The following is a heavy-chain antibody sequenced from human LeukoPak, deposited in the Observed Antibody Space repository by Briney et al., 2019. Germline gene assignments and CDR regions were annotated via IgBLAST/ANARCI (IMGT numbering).Heavy chain of an antibody. CDR3: ARVDYYDSSGPLDY. J-gene: IGHJ4*02. CDR2: IYYSGST. Sequence: SETLSLTCAVSGGSISSDGHSWSWIRQPPGKGLEWIGYIYYSGSTYYNPSLKSRVTISVDTSKNQFSLKLSSVTAADTAVYYCARVDYYDSSGPLDYWGQGILVTVSS. V-gene: IGHV4-30-4*07. CDR1: GGSISSDGHS. D-gene: IGHD3-22*01.